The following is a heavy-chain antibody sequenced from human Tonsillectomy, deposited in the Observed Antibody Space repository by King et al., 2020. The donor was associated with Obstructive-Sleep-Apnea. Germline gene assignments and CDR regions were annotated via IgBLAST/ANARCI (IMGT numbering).Heavy chain of an antibody. CDR1: GFTFSSYA. CDR2: ISYDGSNK. CDR3: ARDLGGGYYYGMDV. J-gene: IGHJ6*02. Sequence: VQLVESGGGVVQPGRSLRLSCAASGFTFSSYAMHWVRQAPGKGLEWVAVISYDGSNKYYADSVKGRFTISRDNSKNTLYLQMNSLRAEDTAVYYCARDLGGGYYYGMDVWGQGTTVTVSS. V-gene: IGHV3-30*04. D-gene: IGHD3-16*01.